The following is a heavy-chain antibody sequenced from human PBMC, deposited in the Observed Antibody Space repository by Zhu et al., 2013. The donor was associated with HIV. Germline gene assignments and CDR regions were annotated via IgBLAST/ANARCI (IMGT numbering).Heavy chain of an antibody. J-gene: IGHJ6*03. CDR3: ARGRRIVATTGSGYYYMDV. Sequence: QVHLVQSGPELKKPGASVKVSCKASGYTFNTHGINWVRQAPGQGLEWMGWISAYNGNTNYAQKLQGRVTMITDTSTSTAYMELSSLRSDDTAIYYCARGRRIVATTGSGYYYMDVWGKGTTVTVSS. CDR1: GYTFNTHG. V-gene: IGHV1-18*01. CDR2: ISAYNGNT. D-gene: IGHD5-12*01.